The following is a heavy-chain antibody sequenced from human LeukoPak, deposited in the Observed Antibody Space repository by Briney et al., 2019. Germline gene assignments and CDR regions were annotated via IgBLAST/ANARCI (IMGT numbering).Heavy chain of an antibody. CDR1: GGSFSGCY. D-gene: IGHD3-9*01. Sequence: SETLSLTCAVYGGSFSGCYWSWIRQPPGKGLEWIGEINHSGSTNYNPSLKSRVTISVDTSKNQFSLKLSSVTAADTAVYYCATLNILTGYPPPYYGMDVWGQGTTVTVSS. J-gene: IGHJ6*02. CDR3: ATLNILTGYPPPYYGMDV. CDR2: INHSGST. V-gene: IGHV4-34*01.